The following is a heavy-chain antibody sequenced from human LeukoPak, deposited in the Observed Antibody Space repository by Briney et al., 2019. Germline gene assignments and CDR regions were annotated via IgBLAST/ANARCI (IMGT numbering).Heavy chain of an antibody. J-gene: IGHJ6*03. CDR2: ISSSSSYI. V-gene: IGHV3-21*01. D-gene: IGHD6-19*01. Sequence: GGSLRLSCAASEFTFSDYSMNWVRQAPGKGLEWVSSISSSSSYIYYADSVKGRFTISRDNAKNSLYLQMNSLRAEDTAVYYCARDVGYSSGWYNYYYYMDVWGKGTTVTVSS. CDR3: ARDVGYSSGWYNYYYYMDV. CDR1: EFTFSDYS.